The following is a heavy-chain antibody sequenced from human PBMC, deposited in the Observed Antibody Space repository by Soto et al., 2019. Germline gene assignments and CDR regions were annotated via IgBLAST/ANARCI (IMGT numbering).Heavy chain of an antibody. V-gene: IGHV4-30-4*02. D-gene: IGHD2-2*03. Sequence: SETLSLTCTVSGGSISSGDYYWSWIRQPPGKGLEWIGYIYYSGSTYYNPSLKSRVTISVDTSKNHFSLKLISVTTADTAVYFCAREGNLGRWIQPLDSWGQGTLVTVSS. CDR1: GGSISSGDYY. CDR2: IYYSGST. J-gene: IGHJ4*02. CDR3: AREGNLGRWIQPLDS.